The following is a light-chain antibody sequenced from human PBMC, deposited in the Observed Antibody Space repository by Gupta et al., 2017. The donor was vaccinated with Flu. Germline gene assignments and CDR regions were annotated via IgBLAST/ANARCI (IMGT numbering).Light chain of an antibody. CDR3: AAWDDSRSVWV. CDR2: KDD. V-gene: IGLV1-47*01. CDR1: GSNIGSNY. J-gene: IGLJ3*02. Sequence: TISCSGTGSNIGSNYMSWYHRAPGTAPKLLLFKDDRRHTGVPDCFSGAKSGTSATVTISGLRAEDEGDYYCAAWDDSRSVWVFGGGTKLTVL.